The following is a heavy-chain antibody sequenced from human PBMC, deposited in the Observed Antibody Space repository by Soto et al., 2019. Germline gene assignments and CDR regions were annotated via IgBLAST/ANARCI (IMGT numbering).Heavy chain of an antibody. Sequence: QVPLVQSGAEVKKPGASVKVSCKASGYTFTSYGISWVRQAPGQGLEWMGWISAYNGNTNYAQKLQGRVTMTTDTPTNTAYLELSSVRADGTAGYDLARDVYGYYACGAFGILGQGKTVTVSS. D-gene: IGHD4-17*01. CDR1: GYTFTSYG. J-gene: IGHJ3*02. CDR2: ISAYNGNT. CDR3: ARDVYGYYACGAFGI. V-gene: IGHV1-18*01.